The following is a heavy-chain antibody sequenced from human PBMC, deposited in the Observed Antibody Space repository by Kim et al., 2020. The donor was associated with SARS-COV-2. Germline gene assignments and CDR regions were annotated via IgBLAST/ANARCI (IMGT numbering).Heavy chain of an antibody. CDR1: GGTFSSYA. CDR3: ARVYTYGSGSYYYFDY. D-gene: IGHD3-10*01. Sequence: SVKVSCKASGGTFSSYAISWVRQAPGQGLEWMGGIIPIFGTANYAQKFQGRVTITADESTSTAYMELSSLRSEDTAVYYCARVYTYGSGSYYYFDYWGQGTLVTVSS. V-gene: IGHV1-69*13. J-gene: IGHJ4*02. CDR2: IIPIFGTA.